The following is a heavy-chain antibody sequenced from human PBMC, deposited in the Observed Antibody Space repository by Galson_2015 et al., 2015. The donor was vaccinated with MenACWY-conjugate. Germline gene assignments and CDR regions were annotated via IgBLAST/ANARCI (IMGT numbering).Heavy chain of an antibody. CDR2: ISSSSSYI. J-gene: IGHJ4*02. Sequence: SLRLSCAASGFTFSSYSMNWVRQAPGKGLEWVSSISSSSSYIYYADSVKGRFTISRDNAKNSLYLQMNSLRAEDTAVYYCARVVGDNWNDPFDYWGQGTLVTVSS. D-gene: IGHD1-20*01. CDR3: ARVVGDNWNDPFDY. V-gene: IGHV3-21*01. CDR1: GFTFSSYS.